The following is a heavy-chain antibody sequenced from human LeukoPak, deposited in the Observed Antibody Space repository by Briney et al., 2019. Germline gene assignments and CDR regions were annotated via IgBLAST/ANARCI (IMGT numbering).Heavy chain of an antibody. CDR1: GFTFSSYW. V-gene: IGHV3-7*01. Sequence: GGSLRLSCAASGFTFSSYWMSWVRQAPGKGLEWVANIKQDGSEKYYVDSVKGRFTISRDNAKNSLYLQMNSLRAEDTAVYYCARDGGYNWNYDIQSIDYWGQGTLVTVSS. D-gene: IGHD1-7*01. CDR3: ARDGGYNWNYDIQSIDY. CDR2: IKQDGSEK. J-gene: IGHJ4*02.